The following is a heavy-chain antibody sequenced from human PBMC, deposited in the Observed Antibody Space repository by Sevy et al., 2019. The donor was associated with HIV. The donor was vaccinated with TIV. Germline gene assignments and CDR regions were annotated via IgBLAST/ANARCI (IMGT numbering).Heavy chain of an antibody. Sequence: GGSLRLSCAASGFTFSDYQMNWVRQAPGKGLEWVSYISTSGDTIYYADSVEGRFTISRANAKNSLYLQMSSLRVEDTAIYYCAPGSLSWGQGTLVTVSS. D-gene: IGHD3-10*01. CDR2: ISTSGDTI. CDR3: APGSLS. J-gene: IGHJ5*02. CDR1: GFTFSDYQ. V-gene: IGHV3-48*03.